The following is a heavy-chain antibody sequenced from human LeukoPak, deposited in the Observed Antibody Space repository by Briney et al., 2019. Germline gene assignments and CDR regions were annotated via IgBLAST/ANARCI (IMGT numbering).Heavy chain of an antibody. CDR3: ARGRSSITIFGVAPDAFDI. CDR1: GGSISNYY. J-gene: IGHJ3*02. CDR2: IYYSGST. D-gene: IGHD3-3*01. V-gene: IGHV4-59*01. Sequence: PETLSLTCTLSGGSISNYYWSWIRQPPGKGLEWIGYIYYSGSTNYNPSLKSRVTISVDTSKSQFSLKLSSVTAADTAVYYCARGRSSITIFGVAPDAFDIWGQGTMVTVSS.